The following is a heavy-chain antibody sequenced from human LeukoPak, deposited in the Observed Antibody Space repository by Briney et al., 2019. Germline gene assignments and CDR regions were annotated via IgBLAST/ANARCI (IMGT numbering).Heavy chain of an antibody. CDR1: GFLFSNYW. CDR3: ATSAAAAGSD. V-gene: IGHV3-7*03. D-gene: IGHD6-13*01. Sequence: PGGSLSLSFAASGFLFSNYWMSWVRPAPGKGLEWVANINQDGSAKYHVDSVKGRFTISRDNAQNSLYLQVNSLRAEDTAVYYCATSAAAAGSDWGQGTLVTVSS. CDR2: INQDGSAK. J-gene: IGHJ4*02.